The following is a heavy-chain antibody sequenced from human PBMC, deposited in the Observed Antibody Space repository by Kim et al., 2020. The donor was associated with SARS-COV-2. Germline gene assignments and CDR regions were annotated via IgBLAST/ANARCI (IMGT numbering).Heavy chain of an antibody. CDR1: GYTFTSYY. D-gene: IGHD6-6*01. CDR2: INPSGGST. J-gene: IGHJ5*02. CDR3: ARDVYSSSSRPSGWFDP. Sequence: ASVKVSCKASGYTFTSYYMHWVRQAPGQGLEWMGIINPSGGSTSYAQKFQGRVTMTRDTSTSTVYMELSSLRSEDTAVYYCARDVYSSSSRPSGWFDPWGQGTLVTVSS. V-gene: IGHV1-46*01.